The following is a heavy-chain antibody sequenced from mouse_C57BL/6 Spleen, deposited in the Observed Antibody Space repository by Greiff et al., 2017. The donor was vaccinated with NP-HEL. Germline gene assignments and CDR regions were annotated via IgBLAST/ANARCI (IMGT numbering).Heavy chain of an antibody. CDR1: GFNIKDDY. J-gene: IGHJ4*01. CDR3: TTGITTVVATDAMDY. Sequence: EVQLQQSGAELVRPGASVKLSCTASGFNIKDDYMHWVKQRPEQGLAWIGWIDPENGDTEYASKFQGKATITADTSSNTAYLQLSSLTSEDTDVYYCTTGITTVVATDAMDYWGQGTSVTVSS. CDR2: IDPENGDT. D-gene: IGHD1-1*01. V-gene: IGHV14-4*01.